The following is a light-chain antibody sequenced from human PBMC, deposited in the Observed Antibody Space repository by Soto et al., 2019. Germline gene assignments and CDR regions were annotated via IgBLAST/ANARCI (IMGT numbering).Light chain of an antibody. CDR3: QQRSDWTRT. J-gene: IGKJ1*01. V-gene: IGKV3-11*01. CDR2: HAS. Sequence: EIVLTQSPVTLSLSPGERATLSCRASQSIGTYLAWYQQKPDQAPRLLIYHASNRATGIPARFSGSGSGTDFNLTISSLEPEDFAVYYCQQRSDWTRTFGQGTKVEV. CDR1: QSIGTY.